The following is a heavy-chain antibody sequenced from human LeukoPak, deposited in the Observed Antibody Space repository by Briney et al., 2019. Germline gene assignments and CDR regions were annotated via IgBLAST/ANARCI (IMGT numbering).Heavy chain of an antibody. V-gene: IGHV1-18*01. J-gene: IGHJ3*01. D-gene: IGHD1-26*01. Sequence: ASVKVSCKASGYSFSNFGIAWLRQAPGQGFQWMGWTSPYEDYPRYAQKFQGRVTMTTEASTNTVYMELRSLTSDDTAVYYCAKVDPPIIEGGRGEAFDVWGQGTLVTVSS. CDR2: TSPYEDYP. CDR1: GYSFSNFG. CDR3: AKVDPPIIEGGRGEAFDV.